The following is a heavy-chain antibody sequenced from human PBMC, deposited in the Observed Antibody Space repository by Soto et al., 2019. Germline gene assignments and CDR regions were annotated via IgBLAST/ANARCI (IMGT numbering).Heavy chain of an antibody. CDR1: GYTFTGYY. Sequence: ASVKVSCKASGYTFTGYYMHWVRQAPGQGLERMGWINPNSGGTNYAQKFQGWVTMTRDTSISTAYMELSRLRSDDTAVYYCARDRTTIAAATGNWFDPWGQGTLVTVSS. CDR3: ARDRTTIAAATGNWFDP. CDR2: INPNSGGT. J-gene: IGHJ5*02. D-gene: IGHD6-13*01. V-gene: IGHV1-2*04.